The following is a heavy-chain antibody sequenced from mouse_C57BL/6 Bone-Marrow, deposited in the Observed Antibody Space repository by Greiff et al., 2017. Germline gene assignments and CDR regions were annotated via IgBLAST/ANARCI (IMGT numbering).Heavy chain of an antibody. CDR3: AREGSYYSNYYAMDY. V-gene: IGHV1-55*01. D-gene: IGHD2-5*01. J-gene: IGHJ4*01. CDR2: IYPGRGST. Sequence: QVQLKQPGAELVKPGASVKMSCKASGYTFTSYWITWVKQRPGQGLEWIGDIYPGRGSTNYNEKFKSKATLTVDTTASTAYMQLSSLTSEDSAVYYCAREGSYYSNYYAMDYWGQGTSVHVSS. CDR1: GYTFTSYW.